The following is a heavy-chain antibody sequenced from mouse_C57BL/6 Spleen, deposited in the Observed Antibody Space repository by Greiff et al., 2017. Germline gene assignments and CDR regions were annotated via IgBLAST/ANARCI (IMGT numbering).Heavy chain of an antibody. Sequence: VQLQQPGAELVRPGSSVKLSCKASGYTFTSYWMHWVKQRPIQGLEWIGNIDPSDSETHYNQKFKDKATLTVDKSSSTAYMQVSSLTSEYTAVYYCARSGSYYYGSRYYFDYWGQGTTLTVSS. D-gene: IGHD1-1*01. CDR2: IDPSDSET. V-gene: IGHV1-52*01. J-gene: IGHJ2*01. CDR3: ARSGSYYYGSRYYFDY. CDR1: GYTFTSYW.